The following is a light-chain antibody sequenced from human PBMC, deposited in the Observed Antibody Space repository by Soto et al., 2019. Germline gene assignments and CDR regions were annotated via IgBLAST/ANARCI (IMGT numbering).Light chain of an antibody. CDR1: NSDIGSYNL. V-gene: IGLV2-23*02. CDR2: DDT. Sequence: QSALTQPASVSGSPGQSITISCTATNSDIGSYNLVSWHQHPPGKAPKLMMYDDTKRPSGVSNRFSGSRSGNTASLTISGLQAEDEADYYCCSYATMTTVVVFGGGTKVTVL. CDR3: CSYATMTTVVV. J-gene: IGLJ2*01.